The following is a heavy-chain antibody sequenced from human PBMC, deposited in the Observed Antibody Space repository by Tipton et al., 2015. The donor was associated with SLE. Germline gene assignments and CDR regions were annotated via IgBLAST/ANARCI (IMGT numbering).Heavy chain of an antibody. D-gene: IGHD6-13*01. Sequence: TLSLTCTVSGGSISSYYWSWIRQPPGKGLEWIGYIYYSGSTNYNPSLKSRVTISVDTSKNQSSLKLRSVTAADTAVYYCARDGEDSSSSFQHWGQGTLVTVSS. CDR3: ARDGEDSSSSFQH. J-gene: IGHJ1*01. CDR1: GGSISSYY. CDR2: IYYSGST. V-gene: IGHV4-59*12.